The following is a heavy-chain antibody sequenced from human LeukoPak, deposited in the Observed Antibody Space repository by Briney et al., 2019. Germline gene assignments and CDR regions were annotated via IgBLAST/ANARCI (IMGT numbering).Heavy chain of an antibody. CDR3: ARGDFWSGYYFDY. J-gene: IGHJ4*02. CDR2: IYYSGST. V-gene: IGHV4-31*03. D-gene: IGHD3-3*01. Sequence: PSETLSLTCTVSGGSISSGGYYWSWTRQHPGKGLEWIGYIYYSGSTYYNPSLKSRVTISVDTSKNQFSLKLSSVTAADTAVYYCARGDFWSGYYFDYWGQGTLVTVSS. CDR1: GGSISSGGYY.